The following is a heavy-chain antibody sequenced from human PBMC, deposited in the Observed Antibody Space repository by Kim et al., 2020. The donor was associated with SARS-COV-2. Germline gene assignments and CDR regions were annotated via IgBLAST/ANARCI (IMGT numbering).Heavy chain of an antibody. Sequence: GGSLRLSCAASGFTFSNAWMSWVRQAPGKGLEWVGRIKSKTDGGTTDYATPVKGRFTISRDDSKNTLYLQMNSLKTEDTAVYYCTTSSGWYRDHYYYGMDVWGQGTTVTVSS. V-gene: IGHV3-15*01. CDR3: TTSSGWYRDHYYYGMDV. CDR1: GFTFSNAW. J-gene: IGHJ6*02. D-gene: IGHD6-19*01. CDR2: IKSKTDGGTT.